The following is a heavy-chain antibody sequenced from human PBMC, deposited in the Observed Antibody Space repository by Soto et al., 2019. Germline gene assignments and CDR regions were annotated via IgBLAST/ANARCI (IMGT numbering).Heavy chain of an antibody. CDR1: GDSISSYY. CDR3: ARGLSIRGVIITYSWFDP. Sequence: SETLSLTCTVSGDSISSYYWSWIRQPPGKGLEWIGYIYYSGSTNYNPSLKSRVTISIDTSKNQFSLKLSSVTAADTAVYYCARGLSIRGVIITYSWFDPWGQGILVTVSS. J-gene: IGHJ5*02. V-gene: IGHV4-59*01. CDR2: IYYSGST. D-gene: IGHD3-10*01.